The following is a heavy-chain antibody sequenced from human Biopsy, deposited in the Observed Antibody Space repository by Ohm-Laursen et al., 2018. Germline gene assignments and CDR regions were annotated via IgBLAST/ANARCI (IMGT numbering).Heavy chain of an antibody. CDR2: IYYSGIA. CDR1: GGPLNSYY. J-gene: IGHJ5*02. D-gene: IGHD5-24*01. Sequence: SQTLSLTCIVSGGPLNSYYWSWIRQPPGKGLEWIGYIYYSGIAANYNPSLKGRVTISVDTSKHQFSLRLTSATAADTAVYHCARGGFGLDGYNSPWGRGTLVIVSS. CDR3: ARGGFGLDGYNSP. V-gene: IGHV4-59*01.